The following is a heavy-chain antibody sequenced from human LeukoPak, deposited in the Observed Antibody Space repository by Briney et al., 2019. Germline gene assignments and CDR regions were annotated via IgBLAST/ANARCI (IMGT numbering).Heavy chain of an antibody. Sequence: PGGSLRLSCAASGVTFNNYAMSWVRQAPGKGLEWVSTVSGSGAIAYYTDSDKGRFTISRDNSKNTLYLQMSSLTAKDTAVYYCAKDRSIGTYYTFDSWGQGTLVTVSS. CDR1: GVTFNNYA. V-gene: IGHV3-23*01. J-gene: IGHJ4*02. CDR2: VSGSGAIA. CDR3: AKDRSIGTYYTFDS. D-gene: IGHD1-26*01.